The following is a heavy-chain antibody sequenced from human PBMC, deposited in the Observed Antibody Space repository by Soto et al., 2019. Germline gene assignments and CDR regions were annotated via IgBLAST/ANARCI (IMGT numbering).Heavy chain of an antibody. D-gene: IGHD3-22*01. CDR1: GGTFSSYA. CDR3: SYHYDSSGYYLY. V-gene: IGHV1-69*13. Sequence: ASVKVSCKASGGTFSSYAISWVRQAPGQGLEWMGGIIPIFGTANYAQKFQGRVTITADESTSTAYMELSSLRSEDTAVYYCSYHYDSSGYYLYWGQGTLVTVSS. J-gene: IGHJ4*02. CDR2: IIPIFGTA.